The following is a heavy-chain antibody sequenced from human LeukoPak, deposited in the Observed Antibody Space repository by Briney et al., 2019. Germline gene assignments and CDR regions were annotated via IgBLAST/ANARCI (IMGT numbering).Heavy chain of an antibody. CDR2: ISYDGSTK. CDR1: GFTFSSYA. V-gene: IGHV3-30-3*01. D-gene: IGHD6-19*01. CDR3: ARDTYTSGWFDLDY. Sequence: GGSLRLSCAASGFTFSSYAMHWVRQAPGKGLEWVAVISYDGSTKYYADSLKGRFTISRDNSKNTLYLQMNSLRAEDTAVYYCARDTYTSGWFDLDYWGQGTLVTVSS. J-gene: IGHJ4*02.